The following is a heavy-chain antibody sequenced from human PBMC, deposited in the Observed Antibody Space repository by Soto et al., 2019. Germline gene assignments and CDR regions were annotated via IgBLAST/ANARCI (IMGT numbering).Heavy chain of an antibody. Sequence: QLQLQESGSGLVKPSQTLSLTCAVSGGSISSGGYSWSWIRQPPGKGLEWIGCIYHSGSTDYNPSPXSXXTISVDRSKTQFSLKLSSVTAADTAVYYCARVPTPWGQGTLVTVSS. CDR2: IYHSGST. J-gene: IGHJ5*02. CDR3: ARVPTP. CDR1: GGSISSGGYS. V-gene: IGHV4-30-2*01.